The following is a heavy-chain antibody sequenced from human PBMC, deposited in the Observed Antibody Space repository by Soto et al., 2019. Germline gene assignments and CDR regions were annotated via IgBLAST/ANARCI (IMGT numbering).Heavy chain of an antibody. D-gene: IGHD3-3*01. CDR3: ATRITVFGLLIPPFDP. V-gene: IGHV4-34*01. CDR2: INHTGGT. J-gene: IGHJ5*02. CDR1: GGSVNGYY. Sequence: SETLSLTCAVYGGSVNGYYWSWIRQPPGKGLEWIGEINHTGGTHYNPSLKSRVTMSVDTSKNQFSLRLSSVTAADTAIYYCATRITVFGLLIPPFDPWGQGTQVTVPS.